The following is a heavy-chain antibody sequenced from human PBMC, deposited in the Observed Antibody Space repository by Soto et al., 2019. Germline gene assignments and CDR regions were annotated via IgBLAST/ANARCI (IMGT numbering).Heavy chain of an antibody. CDR1: GGTFSTYT. CDR2: IIPMLTVR. D-gene: IGHD2-2*01. CDR3: SIGSWSAETFDV. Sequence: QVHLVQSGAEVKKPGSSVKVSCKAAGGTFSTYTLIWVRQAPGQGLEWMGRIIPMLTVRNSAQKFQGRVTLTADKSTSPAFMELTSLRSDDTAVYYCSIGSWSAETFDVWGQGTMVTVSS. V-gene: IGHV1-69*02. J-gene: IGHJ3*01.